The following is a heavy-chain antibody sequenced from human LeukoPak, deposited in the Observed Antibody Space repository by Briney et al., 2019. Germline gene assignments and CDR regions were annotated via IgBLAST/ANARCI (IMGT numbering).Heavy chain of an antibody. J-gene: IGHJ4*02. D-gene: IGHD1-26*01. CDR1: GFTFSTYS. Sequence: GGSLRLSCAASGFTFSTYSMTWVRQAPGKGLEWVAVISYDGSNKYYADSVKGRFTISRDDSKNTLYLQMNSLRAEDTAVYYCARDGIVGATTDDYWGQGTLVTVSS. V-gene: IGHV3-30*03. CDR3: ARDGIVGATTDDY. CDR2: ISYDGSNK.